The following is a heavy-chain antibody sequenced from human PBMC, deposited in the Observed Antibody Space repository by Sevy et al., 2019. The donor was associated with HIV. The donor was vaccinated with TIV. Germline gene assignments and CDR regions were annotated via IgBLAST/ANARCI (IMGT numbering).Heavy chain of an antibody. CDR1: GFTFSSYG. CDR2: ISYDGRNK. V-gene: IGHV3-30*18. Sequence: GGSLRLSCAASGFTFSSYGMHWVRQAPGKRLEWVAVISYDGRNKYYADSVKGRFTISRDNSKNTLYLQMNSLRAEDTAVYYCAKEGLGGVDTVTAASYYYYYGMDVWGQGTTVTVSS. D-gene: IGHD3-16*01. J-gene: IGHJ6*02. CDR3: AKEGLGGVDTVTAASYYYYYGMDV.